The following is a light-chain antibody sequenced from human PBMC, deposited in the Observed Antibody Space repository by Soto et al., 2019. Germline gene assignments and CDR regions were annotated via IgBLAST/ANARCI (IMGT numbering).Light chain of an antibody. V-gene: IGLV2-14*01. CDR1: SSDVGGYNS. Sequence: QSALTQPASVSGSPGQSITISCTGTSSDVGGYNSVSWYRQDPGKAPKLMIYDVTNRPSGVSNRFSGSKSGNTASLTISGLQAEDEADYSFSSFTSDIPYVFGPGTQLTVL. CDR2: DVT. J-gene: IGLJ7*01. CDR3: SSFTSDIPYV.